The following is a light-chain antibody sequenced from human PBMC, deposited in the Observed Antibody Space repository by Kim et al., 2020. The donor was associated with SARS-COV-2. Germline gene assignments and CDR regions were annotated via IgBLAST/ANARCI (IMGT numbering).Light chain of an antibody. Sequence: EIVLTQSPGTLSVSPGERVTLSCRASQIVSSSYLAWYQQRPGQAPRLLIYGASGRATGIPDRFSGSGSGTDFTLTISRLEPEDFAVYYCQQYGSSLPFTFGQGTKLEI. CDR1: QIVSSSY. CDR2: GAS. CDR3: QQYGSSLPFT. J-gene: IGKJ2*01. V-gene: IGKV3-20*01.